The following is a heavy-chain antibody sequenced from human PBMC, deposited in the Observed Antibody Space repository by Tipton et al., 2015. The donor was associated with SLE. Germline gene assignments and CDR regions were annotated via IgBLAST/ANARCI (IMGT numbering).Heavy chain of an antibody. CDR2: VYYSGNT. CDR3: ARARGRYSYGYDAFDI. J-gene: IGHJ3*02. Sequence: TLSLTCTVSGGSIRSHYWSWIRQPPGKGLEWIGYVYYSGNTNYNPSLKSRVTLSVDTSKNQISLKLSSVTAADTAVYYCARARGRYSYGYDAFDIWGQGTMVTVSS. V-gene: IGHV4-59*08. D-gene: IGHD5-18*01. CDR1: GGSIRSHY.